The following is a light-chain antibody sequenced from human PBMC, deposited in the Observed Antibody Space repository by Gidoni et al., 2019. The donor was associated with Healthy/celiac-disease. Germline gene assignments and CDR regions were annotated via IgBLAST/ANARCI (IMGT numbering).Light chain of an antibody. J-gene: IGKJ5*01. Sequence: DIQITQSPSSLSASVGDRVTITCHARQDISNYLNWYQQTPGKAAKLLIYDASKLETGVPSGFSGSGSGTDFTITISSLQDEDIAAYYCQQYDNLPITFGQGTRLEIK. CDR2: DAS. CDR1: QDISNY. V-gene: IGKV1-33*01. CDR3: QQYDNLPIT.